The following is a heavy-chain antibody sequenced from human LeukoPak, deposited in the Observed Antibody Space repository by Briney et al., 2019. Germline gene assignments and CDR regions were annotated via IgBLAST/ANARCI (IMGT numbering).Heavy chain of an antibody. CDR1: GYSISSGYY. CDR3: ARTYRTKTTVVTYYFDY. J-gene: IGHJ4*02. CDR2: IYHSGST. D-gene: IGHD4-23*01. V-gene: IGHV4-38-2*02. Sequence: PSETLSRTCTVSGYSISSGYYWGWIRPPPGKGLEWIGSIYHSGSTYYNPSLKSRVTISVDTSKNQFSLKLSSVTAADTAVYYCARTYRTKTTVVTYYFDYWGQGTLVTVSS.